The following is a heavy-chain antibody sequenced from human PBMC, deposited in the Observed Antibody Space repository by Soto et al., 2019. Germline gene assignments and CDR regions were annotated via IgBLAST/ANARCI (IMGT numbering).Heavy chain of an antibody. Sequence: SETLSLTCTVSGVSMNNYYWSWIRQPPGKGLEWIGHISNSGSANYIPSLKRRVTISVDTSRNQVSLQLRSVTTADTAVYYCARSDGRYYYDSSGYYNYWGQGTLVTVSS. CDR2: ISNSGSA. D-gene: IGHD3-22*01. J-gene: IGHJ4*02. CDR3: ARSDGRYYYDSSGYYNY. CDR1: GVSMNNYY. V-gene: IGHV4-59*01.